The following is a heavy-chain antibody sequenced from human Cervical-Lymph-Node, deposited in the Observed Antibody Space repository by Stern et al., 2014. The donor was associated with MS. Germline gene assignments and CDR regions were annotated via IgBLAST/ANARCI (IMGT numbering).Heavy chain of an antibody. CDR3: ARKWRSSQYYGLDV. J-gene: IGHJ6*02. D-gene: IGHD6-13*01. Sequence: QVQLQESGPGLVKPSQTLSLTCTVSGDSLRSGAYYWTWIRQHPGKGLEWIGNVFYSGRTHYNPSLKSRVIISLDTSKSQFSLRLASVTAADTAMYYCARKWRSSQYYGLDVGGQGTPFPFS. CDR1: GDSLRSGAYY. V-gene: IGHV4-31*03. CDR2: VFYSGRT.